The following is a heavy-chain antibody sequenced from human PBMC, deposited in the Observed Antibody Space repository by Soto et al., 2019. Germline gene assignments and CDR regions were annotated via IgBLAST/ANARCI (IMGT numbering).Heavy chain of an antibody. CDR1: GGSIISSSYY. Sequence: SETLSLTCTVSGGSIISSSYYWGWIRQPPGKGLEWIGSIYYSGSTYYNPSLKSRVTISVDTSKNQFSLKLSSVTAADTAVYYCARQWVHDYGDYVAWFDPWGQGTLVTVSS. J-gene: IGHJ5*02. D-gene: IGHD4-17*01. V-gene: IGHV4-39*01. CDR2: IYYSGST. CDR3: ARQWVHDYGDYVAWFDP.